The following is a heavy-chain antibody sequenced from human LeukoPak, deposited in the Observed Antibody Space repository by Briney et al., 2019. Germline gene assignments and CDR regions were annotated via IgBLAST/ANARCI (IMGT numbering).Heavy chain of an antibody. CDR2: IIPIFGTA. CDR3: AILALYDLGAFNR. V-gene: IGHV1-69*05. Sequence: SVKVSCKASGGTFSSYAISWVPQAPGQGLEWMGRIIPIFGTANYAQKFQGRVTITTDESTSTAYMELSSLRSEDTAVYQCAILALYDLGAFNRWSQGTMLTVSS. J-gene: IGHJ3*02. D-gene: IGHD3-16*01. CDR1: GGTFSSYA.